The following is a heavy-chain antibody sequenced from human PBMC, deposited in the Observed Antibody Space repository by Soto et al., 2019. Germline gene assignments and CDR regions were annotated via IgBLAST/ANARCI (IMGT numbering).Heavy chain of an antibody. D-gene: IGHD2-15*01. Sequence: ASVKVSYKASGYTFTSYGISWVRQAPGQGLEWMGWISAYNGNTNYAQKLQGRVTMTTDTSTSTAYMELRSLRSDDTAVYYCAGRSGYCSGGSCFHGMGVWGQGTTVTVSS. CDR3: AGRSGYCSGGSCFHGMGV. V-gene: IGHV1-18*01. CDR1: GYTFTSYG. CDR2: ISAYNGNT. J-gene: IGHJ6*02.